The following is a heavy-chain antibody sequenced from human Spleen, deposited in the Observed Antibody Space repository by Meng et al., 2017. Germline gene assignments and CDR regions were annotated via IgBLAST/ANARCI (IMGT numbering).Heavy chain of an antibody. D-gene: IGHD4-11*01. CDR2: INHSGST. V-gene: IGHV4-34*01. J-gene: IGHJ4*02. CDR3: ARGPTTMAHDFDY. Sequence: QVAGRQWAAGLLKPSATLSLTCVVSGGSFSHYYWSWIRQPPGKGLEWIGEINHSGSTNYNPSLESRATISVDTSQNNLSLKLSSVTAADSAVYYCARGPTTMAHDFDYWGQGTLVTVSS. CDR1: GGSFSHYY.